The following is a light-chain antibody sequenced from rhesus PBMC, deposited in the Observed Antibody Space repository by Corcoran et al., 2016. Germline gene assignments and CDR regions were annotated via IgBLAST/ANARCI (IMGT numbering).Light chain of an antibody. Sequence: DIQMTQPPSSLSASVGDRVTITCRASQGISSWLAWYQQKPGKAPKLLIYKASSLQSGVPSRFSGRGSGTVFTLTISNLQPEDFATYYCPQYDRAPPTFGGGTKVEIK. V-gene: IGKV1-21*01. CDR3: PQYDRAPPT. CDR2: KAS. J-gene: IGKJ4*01. CDR1: QGISSW.